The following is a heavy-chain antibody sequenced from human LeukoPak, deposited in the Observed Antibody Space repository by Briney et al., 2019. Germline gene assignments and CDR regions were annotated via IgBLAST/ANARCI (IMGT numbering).Heavy chain of an antibody. CDR3: AREAPNYYYMDV. V-gene: IGHV3-66*02. Sequence: PGGSLRLSCAASGFTVSSNYMSRVRQAPGKGLEWVSVIYSGGSTYYADSVKGRFTISRDNSKNTLYLQMNSLRAEDTAVYYCAREAPNYYYMDVWGKGTTVTVSS. CDR1: GFTVSSNY. CDR2: IYSGGST. J-gene: IGHJ6*03. D-gene: IGHD6-6*01.